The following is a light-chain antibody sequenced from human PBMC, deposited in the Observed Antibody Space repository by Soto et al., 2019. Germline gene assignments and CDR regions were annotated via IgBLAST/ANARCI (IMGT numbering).Light chain of an antibody. CDR2: GAS. CDR3: QQYNHWPPYT. CDR1: QSVNVN. J-gene: IGKJ2*01. V-gene: IGKV3-15*01. Sequence: EVVLTQSPATLSLSPGERATLSCRASQSVNVNLAWHQQKPGQHPRLLIYGASTRAAGVPARFTGSGSGTEFTLTISSLQSDDFAVYYCQQYNHWPPYTFGQGTKLEIK.